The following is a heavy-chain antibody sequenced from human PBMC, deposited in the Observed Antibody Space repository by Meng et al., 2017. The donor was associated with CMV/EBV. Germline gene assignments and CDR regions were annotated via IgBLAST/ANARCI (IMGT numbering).Heavy chain of an antibody. Sequence: ASVKVSCKASGYTFTGYYMHWVRQAPGQGLEWMGWINPNSGGTNYAQKFQGRVTMTRDTSISTAYMELSSLSSEDTAVYYCAADSNGGSSSWLGHYYYYGMDVWGQGTTVTVSS. CDR1: GYTFTGYY. CDR2: INPNSGGT. V-gene: IGHV1-2*02. J-gene: IGHJ6*02. CDR3: AADSNGGSSSWLGHYYYYGMDV. D-gene: IGHD6-13*01.